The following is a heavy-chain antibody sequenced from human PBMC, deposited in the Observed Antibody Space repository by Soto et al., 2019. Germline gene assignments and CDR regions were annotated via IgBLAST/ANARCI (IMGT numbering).Heavy chain of an antibody. CDR1: GFPFINFA. J-gene: IGHJ4*02. D-gene: IGHD4-17*01. CDR3: AKASRAYGPTGLFFDS. Sequence: WWSLRLSCAASGFPFINFAMSWFRQAPGKALEWVASLDTSGDITFYASSVKGRFFISRDNSRKTLFLQMSSLRADDSAVYYCAKASRAYGPTGLFFDSWGQGTRVTAPQ. V-gene: IGHV3-23*01. CDR2: LDTSGDIT.